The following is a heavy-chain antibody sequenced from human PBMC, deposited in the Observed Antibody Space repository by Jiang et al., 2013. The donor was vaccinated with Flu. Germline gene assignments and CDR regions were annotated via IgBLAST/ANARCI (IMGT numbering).Heavy chain of an antibody. V-gene: IGHV1-2*06. D-gene: IGHD4-17*01. CDR2: IKPNNGDT. Sequence: GAAVKKPGASMKVSCNTSGYAFSGYYLHWVRQAPGQGLEWMGRIKPNNGDTVYAQNFQGRVTMTRDTSVSTAYMELSSLKSDDTAVYYCARGDYGDYLDYWGQGSLVTVSS. J-gene: IGHJ4*02. CDR3: ARGDYGDYLDY. CDR1: GYAFSGYY.